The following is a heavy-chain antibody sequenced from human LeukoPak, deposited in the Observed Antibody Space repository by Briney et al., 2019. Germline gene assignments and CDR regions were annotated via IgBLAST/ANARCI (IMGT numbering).Heavy chain of an antibody. V-gene: IGHV3-11*01. J-gene: IGHJ4*02. CDR2: ISSSGSTI. D-gene: IGHD1-26*01. CDR1: GGSISSYY. Sequence: LSLTCTVSGGSISSYYWSWIRQAPGKGLEWVSYISSSGSTIYYADSVKGRFTISRDNAKNSLYLQMNSLGAEDTAVYYCAREGPSGSYWNYFDYWGQGTLVTVSS. CDR3: AREGPSGSYWNYFDY.